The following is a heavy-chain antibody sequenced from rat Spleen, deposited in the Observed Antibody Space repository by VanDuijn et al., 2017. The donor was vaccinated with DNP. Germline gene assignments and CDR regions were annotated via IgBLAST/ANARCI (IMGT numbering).Heavy chain of an antibody. J-gene: IGHJ2*01. CDR3: ARLGIPTRYFDY. Sequence: EVQLVESGGGLVQPGRSMKLSCAASGFTFSNCDMAWVRQAPTRGLEWVASISDDGSYTYFRDSVKGRFTISRDNAKSTLYLQMDSLRSEDTATYYCARLGIPTRYFDYWGQGVMVTVSS. D-gene: IGHD2-1*01. V-gene: IGHV5-25*01. CDR1: GFTFSNCD. CDR2: ISDDGSYT.